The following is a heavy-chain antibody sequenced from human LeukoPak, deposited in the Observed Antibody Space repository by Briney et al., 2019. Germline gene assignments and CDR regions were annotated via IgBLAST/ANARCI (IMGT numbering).Heavy chain of an antibody. J-gene: IGHJ6*02. CDR3: ARDWRMTTATFYYYGMDV. V-gene: IGHV3-74*01. CDR1: GFTFSSYW. Sequence: PGGSLRLSCAGSGFTFSSYWMHWVRQAPGKGLVWVSRISSDGSSTNYADSVKGRFTISRDNAKNTLYLQMNSLRAEDTAMYYCARDWRMTTATFYYYGMDVWGQGTTVTVSS. D-gene: IGHD2/OR15-2a*01. CDR2: ISSDGSST.